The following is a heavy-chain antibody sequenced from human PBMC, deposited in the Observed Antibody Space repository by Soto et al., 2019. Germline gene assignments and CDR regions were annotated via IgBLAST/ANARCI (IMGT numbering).Heavy chain of an antibody. CDR2: IITIFGTA. V-gene: IGHV1-69*01. CDR3: AGGPQGRYYASSGSFDY. J-gene: IGHJ4*02. Sequence: QVQLVQSGAEVMKPGSSVKVSCEASGVTFSSYAISWVRQAPGQGLEWMGGIITIFGTANYAQKFQGRVTITADYSTSTAYMELSSLRSEDTAVYYCAGGPQGRYYASSGSFDYWGQGTLVTVSS. CDR1: GVTFSSYA. D-gene: IGHD3-22*01.